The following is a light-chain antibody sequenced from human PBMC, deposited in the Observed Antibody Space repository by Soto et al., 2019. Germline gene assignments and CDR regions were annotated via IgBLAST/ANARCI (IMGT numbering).Light chain of an antibody. Sequence: DIQMTQSPSSLSASVGDRVTITCRASQGISTYLAWYQQKPGKVPSLLIFAASTLQSGVTSRFSGSGSGTDFTLTISSLQPEDVATYYCQKYNTAPWTFGQGTKVEIK. CDR1: QGISTY. V-gene: IGKV1-27*01. CDR3: QKYNTAPWT. J-gene: IGKJ1*01. CDR2: AAS.